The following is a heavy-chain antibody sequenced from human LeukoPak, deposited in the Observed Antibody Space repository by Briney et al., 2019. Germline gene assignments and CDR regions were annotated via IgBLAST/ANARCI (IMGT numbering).Heavy chain of an antibody. CDR1: GGSISSGGYY. D-gene: IGHD6-13*01. Sequence: PSQTLSLTCTVSGGSISSGGYYWSWIRQHPGKGLEWIGYIYYSGSTYYNPSLKSRVTISVDTSKNQFSLKLSSVTAADTAVYYCARGGIAAAGHPLDYWGQGTLVTVSS. V-gene: IGHV4-31*03. CDR3: ARGGIAAAGHPLDY. CDR2: IYYSGST. J-gene: IGHJ4*02.